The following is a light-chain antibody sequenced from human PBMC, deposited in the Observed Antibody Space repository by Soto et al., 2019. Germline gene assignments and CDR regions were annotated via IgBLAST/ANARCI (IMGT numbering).Light chain of an antibody. J-gene: IGKJ1*01. CDR2: GAS. CDR1: QSVSSN. Sequence: EIVMTQSPATLSVSPGERATLSCRASQSVSSNLAWYQQKPGQAPRLLIYGASTRATGFPARFSGSGSETEFTLTISSLQSEDFATYYCQQLNSYSEAFGQGTKVDIK. V-gene: IGKV3-15*01. CDR3: QQLNSYSEA.